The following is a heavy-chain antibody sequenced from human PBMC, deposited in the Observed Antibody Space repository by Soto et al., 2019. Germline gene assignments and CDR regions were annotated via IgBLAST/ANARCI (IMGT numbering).Heavy chain of an antibody. CDR1: GFTFSYYY. D-gene: IGHD4-17*01. CDR2: IKHDGSEQ. J-gene: IGHJ4*02. Sequence: EIQLLESGGGLVQPGGSLRLSCAASGFTFSYYYMTWVRQAPGKGLECVANIKHDGSEQYYVDSVKGRFTISRDNARNSLYLQMNSLRAEDTAVYFCARWTRATETTKMCDYWGQGTLVTVSS. CDR3: ARWTRATETTKMCDY. V-gene: IGHV3-7*01.